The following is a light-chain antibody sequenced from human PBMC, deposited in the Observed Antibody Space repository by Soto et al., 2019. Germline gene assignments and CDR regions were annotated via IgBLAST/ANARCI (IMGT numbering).Light chain of an antibody. CDR1: QSVSSY. V-gene: IGKV3-11*01. Sequence: EIVLTQSPATLSLSPGERATLSCRASQSVSSYFAWYQQKPGQAPRLLIYDASNRATGIPARFSGSGSGTDFTLTISSLEPEDFAVYYCQQYNNWPPWTFGQGTKVDI. J-gene: IGKJ1*01. CDR2: DAS. CDR3: QQYNNWPPWT.